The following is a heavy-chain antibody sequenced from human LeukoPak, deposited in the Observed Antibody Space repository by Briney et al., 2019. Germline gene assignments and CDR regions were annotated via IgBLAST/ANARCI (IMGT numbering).Heavy chain of an antibody. J-gene: IGHJ4*02. CDR1: GGSVSSTNW. V-gene: IGHV4-4*02. CDR3: AREGGFYRPLDY. CDR2: VHLDGRT. D-gene: IGHD3-3*01. Sequence: PSETLSLTCAVSGGSVSSTNWWTWFRQPPGKGLEWIGEVHLDGRTNYNPSLTGRLTMSVDLYENHISLKLTSVTAADTAVYYCAREGGFYRPLDYSGQGTLVTVST.